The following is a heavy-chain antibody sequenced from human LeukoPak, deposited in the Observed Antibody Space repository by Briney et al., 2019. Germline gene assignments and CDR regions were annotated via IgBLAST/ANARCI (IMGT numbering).Heavy chain of an antibody. CDR2: IKQDGSEK. CDR3: ARAYYYLSGTYWFDY. Sequence: QPGGSLRLSCAASGFTFSDYWMSWVRQAPGKGLEWVANIKQDGSEKYYVDSVKGRFTISRDNAKNSLYLQMNSLRAEDTAVYYCARAYYYLSGTYWFDYWGQGTLVTVSS. J-gene: IGHJ4*02. D-gene: IGHD3-10*01. CDR1: GFTFSDYW. V-gene: IGHV3-7*01.